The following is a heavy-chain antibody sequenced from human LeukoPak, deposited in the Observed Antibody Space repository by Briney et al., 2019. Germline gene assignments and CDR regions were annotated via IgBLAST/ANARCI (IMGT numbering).Heavy chain of an antibody. D-gene: IGHD3-10*01. Sequence: ASVKVSCKASGYTFTGYYMNWVRHAPGQGLEWLGWINPNSGDTKYPQKFRGRVTMTRDTSINTAYMELNRVTSDDTAVYYCARGGEDSIGDWGNWFDPWGQGTLVTVSS. V-gene: IGHV1-2*02. CDR1: GYTFTGYY. CDR2: INPNSGDT. J-gene: IGHJ5*02. CDR3: ARGGEDSIGDWGNWFDP.